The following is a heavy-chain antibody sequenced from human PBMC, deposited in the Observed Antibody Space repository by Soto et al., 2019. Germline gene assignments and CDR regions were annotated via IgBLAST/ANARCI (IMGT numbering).Heavy chain of an antibody. V-gene: IGHV3-30*18. CDR2: ISYDGSNK. CDR1: GFTFSDYG. D-gene: IGHD3-22*01. CDR3: AKDTYYHDSSGDYVFDH. Sequence: GGSLRLSCADSGFTFSDYGMHWVRQAPGKGLEWVAVISYDGSNKHYEDSVTGRFTISRDNSQNTLYLQMNSLRPEDTAVYYCAKDTYYHDSSGDYVFDHWGQGTLVTVS. J-gene: IGHJ4*02.